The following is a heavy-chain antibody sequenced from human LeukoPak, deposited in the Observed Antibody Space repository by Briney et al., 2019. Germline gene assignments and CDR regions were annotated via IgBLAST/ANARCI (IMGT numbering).Heavy chain of an antibody. V-gene: IGHV1-18*04. Sequence: GASVKVSCKASGYTFTGYYMHWVRQAPGQGLEWMGWISTYNGDTKHAQKLQGRVTMTRDTSTNTAYMELRSLISDDTAVYYCARDPSNSSGRYIFFDFWGQGTLVAVSS. CDR3: ARDPSNSSGRYIFFDF. CDR2: ISTYNGDT. D-gene: IGHD6-13*01. CDR1: GYTFTGYY. J-gene: IGHJ4*02.